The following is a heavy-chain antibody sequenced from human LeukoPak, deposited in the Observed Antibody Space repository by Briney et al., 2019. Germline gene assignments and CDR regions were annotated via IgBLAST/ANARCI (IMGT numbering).Heavy chain of an antibody. J-gene: IGHJ4*02. CDR3: GRDSWSYGNDC. D-gene: IGHD1-26*01. Sequence: SETLSLTCTVSGGSISNCSYYWGWTRQPPGKGLEWVGSIYYRGSTFYNPSLKSRVTISVDTSKNQFSLKLSAVTAADTAVYYCGRDSWSYGNDCWGQGTLVTVSS. CDR2: IYYRGST. V-gene: IGHV4-39*01. CDR1: GGSISNCSYY.